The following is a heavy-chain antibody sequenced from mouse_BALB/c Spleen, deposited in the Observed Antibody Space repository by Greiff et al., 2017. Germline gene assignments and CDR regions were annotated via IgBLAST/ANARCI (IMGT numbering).Heavy chain of an antibody. J-gene: IGHJ3*01. CDR3: ARVGELGRGFAY. Sequence: QVQLQQSGAELMKPGASVKLSCKATGYTFSSYWIEWVKQRPGHGLEWFGEILPGSGSTNYNEKFKGKATFTADTSSNTAYMQLSSLTSEDSAVYYCARVGELGRGFAYWGQGTLVTVSA. CDR1: GYTFSSYW. V-gene: IGHV1-9*01. CDR2: ILPGSGST. D-gene: IGHD4-1*01.